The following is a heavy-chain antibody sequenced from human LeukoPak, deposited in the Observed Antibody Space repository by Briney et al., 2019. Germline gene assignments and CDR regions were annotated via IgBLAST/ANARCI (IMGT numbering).Heavy chain of an antibody. D-gene: IGHD3-10*01. CDR2: IYYSGIT. V-gene: IGHV4-59*01. CDR3: ARDRGSAGGFDY. J-gene: IGHJ4*02. CDR1: GDSISGCS. Sequence: SETLSLTCSVSGDSISGCSWGWIRQPPGKGLEWIGYIYYSGITIYNPSLESRVTISVDTSQNQFSLTLTSVTAADTAVYYCARDRGSAGGFDYWGQGALVAVSS.